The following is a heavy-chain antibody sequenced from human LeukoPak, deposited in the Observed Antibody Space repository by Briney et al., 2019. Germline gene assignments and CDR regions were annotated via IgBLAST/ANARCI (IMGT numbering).Heavy chain of an antibody. CDR1: GYTFTSYG. J-gene: IGHJ3*02. D-gene: IGHD1-20*01. Sequence: ASVKVSCKASGYTFTSYGISWVRQAPGQGLEWMGWISAYNGNTNYAQKLQGRVTMTTDTSTSTAYMELRSLRSDDTAVYYCARDSRYNWNDGFDIWGQGTMVTVSS. V-gene: IGHV1-18*01. CDR2: ISAYNGNT. CDR3: ARDSRYNWNDGFDI.